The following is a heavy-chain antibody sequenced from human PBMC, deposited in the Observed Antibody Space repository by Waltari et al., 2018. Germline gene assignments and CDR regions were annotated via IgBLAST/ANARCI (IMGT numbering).Heavy chain of an antibody. V-gene: IGHV4-38-2*01. CDR2: IYHSGST. CDR1: GYSISSGYY. CDR3: ASHFRTFFDY. D-gene: IGHD1-1*01. Sequence: QVQLQESGPGLVKPSETLSLTCAVSGYSISSGYYWGWIRQPPGKGLEWIGSIYHSGSTSYNPSLKSRVTISVDTSKNQFSLKLSSVTAADTAVYYCASHFRTFFDYWGQGTLDTVSS. J-gene: IGHJ4*02.